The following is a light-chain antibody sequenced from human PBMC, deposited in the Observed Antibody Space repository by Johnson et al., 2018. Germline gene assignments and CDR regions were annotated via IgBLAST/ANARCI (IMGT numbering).Light chain of an antibody. CDR2: ENN. V-gene: IGLV1-51*02. CDR3: GTWDSSLSAGNV. CDR1: SSNIGNNY. J-gene: IGLJ1*01. Sequence: QSVLTQPPSVSAAPGQKVTISCSGSSSNIGNNYVSWYQQLPGTAPKLLIYENNKRPSGIPDRFSGSKSVTSATLGITALQTGDEADYYCGTWDSSLSAGNVFGTATNVTVL.